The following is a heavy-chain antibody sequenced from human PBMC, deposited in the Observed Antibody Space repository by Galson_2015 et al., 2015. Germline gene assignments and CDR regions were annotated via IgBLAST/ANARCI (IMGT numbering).Heavy chain of an antibody. D-gene: IGHD5-18*01. Sequence: SETLSLTCTVSGGSISSSSYYWGWIRQPPGKGLEWIGSIYYSGSTYYNPSLKSRVTISVDTSKNQFSLKLSSVTAADTAVYYCAREKMWIQLWPQRRGMDVWGQGTTVTVSS. CDR3: AREKMWIQLWPQRRGMDV. CDR1: GGSISSSSYY. V-gene: IGHV4-39*02. J-gene: IGHJ6*02. CDR2: IYYSGST.